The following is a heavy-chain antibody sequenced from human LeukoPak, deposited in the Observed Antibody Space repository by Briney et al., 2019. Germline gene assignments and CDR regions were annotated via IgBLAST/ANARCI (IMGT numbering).Heavy chain of an antibody. CDR1: GFTFSNFA. J-gene: IGHJ1*01. CDR2: ISGSGGST. D-gene: IGHD2-2*01. CDR3: ASRLAPRYCSSTSCYAQYFQH. Sequence: GGSLRLSCAASGFTFSNFAMSWVRQAPGKGLEWVSAISGSGGSTYYADSVKGRFTISRDNSKNTLYLQMNSLRAEDTAVYYCASRLAPRYCSSTSCYAQYFQHWGQGTLVTVSS. V-gene: IGHV3-23*01.